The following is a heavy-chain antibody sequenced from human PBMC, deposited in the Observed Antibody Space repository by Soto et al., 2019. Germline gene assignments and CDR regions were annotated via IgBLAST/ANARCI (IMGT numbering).Heavy chain of an antibody. Sequence: ASVKVSCKASGYTFSNFGISWVRQAPGEGLEWMGWISPNSEKTKIAQRFQGRVTMTTDISTSTSYLELRGLTSDDTAVYYCTKDAKFDDIYPGYFFNDLWGQGPPVTVSS. V-gene: IGHV1-18*01. CDR3: TKDAKFDDIYPGYFFNDL. J-gene: IGHJ5*02. CDR1: GYTFSNFG. D-gene: IGHD3-9*01. CDR2: ISPNSEKT.